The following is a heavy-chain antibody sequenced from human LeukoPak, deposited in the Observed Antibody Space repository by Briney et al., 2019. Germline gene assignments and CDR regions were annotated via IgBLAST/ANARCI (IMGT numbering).Heavy chain of an antibody. CDR1: GYTFTSYG. J-gene: IGHJ4*02. CDR2: MNPNSGNT. CDR3: ARDPSNSSGWKTFFDY. Sequence: ASVKVSCKASGYTFTSYGISWVRQATGQGLEWMGWMNPNSGNTGYAQKFQGRVTMTRNTSISTAYMELSSLRSEDTAVYYCARDPSNSSGWKTFFDYWGQGTLVTVSS. D-gene: IGHD6-19*01. V-gene: IGHV1-8*02.